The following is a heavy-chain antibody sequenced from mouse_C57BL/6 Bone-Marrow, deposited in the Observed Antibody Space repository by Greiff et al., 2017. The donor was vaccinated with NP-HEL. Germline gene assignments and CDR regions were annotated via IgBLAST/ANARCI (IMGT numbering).Heavy chain of an antibody. Sequence: VQLQQSGPVLVKPGASVKMSCKASGYTFTDYYMNWVKQSHGKSLEWIGVINPYNGGTSYNQKFKGKATLTVDKSSSTAYMELNSLTSEDSAVYYCAQGDYYGSPWYFDVWGTGTTVTVSS. CDR1: GYTFTDYY. CDR2: INPYNGGT. J-gene: IGHJ1*03. D-gene: IGHD1-1*01. CDR3: AQGDYYGSPWYFDV. V-gene: IGHV1-19*01.